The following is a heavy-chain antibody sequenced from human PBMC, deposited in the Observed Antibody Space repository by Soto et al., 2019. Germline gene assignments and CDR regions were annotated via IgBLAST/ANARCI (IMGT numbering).Heavy chain of an antibody. Sequence: SETLCLTCTVSGGTISNYYWRWIRHPPGKKLEWIGYIYYSGSTNYNPSLKSRVTISVDTSKNQFSLKLYSVTTADTAMYYCARLPWADYGGIFDPWGQGTLVTVSS. CDR2: IYYSGST. J-gene: IGHJ5*02. CDR1: GGTISNYY. D-gene: IGHD4-17*01. CDR3: ARLPWADYGGIFDP. V-gene: IGHV4-59*01.